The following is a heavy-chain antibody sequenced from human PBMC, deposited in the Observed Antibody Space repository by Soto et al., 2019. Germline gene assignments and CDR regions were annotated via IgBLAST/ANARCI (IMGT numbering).Heavy chain of an antibody. V-gene: IGHV1-24*01. J-gene: IGHJ3*02. CDR3: ATDGNSDFWSGPLGAVFDI. Sequence: ASVKVSCKVSGYTLTELSMHWVRQAPGKGLEWMGGFDPEDGETIYAQKFQGRVTMTEDTSTDTAYMELSSLRSEDTAVYYCATDGNSDFWSGPLGAVFDIRGKGKMVTVSS. CDR2: FDPEDGET. D-gene: IGHD3-3*01. CDR1: GYTLTELS.